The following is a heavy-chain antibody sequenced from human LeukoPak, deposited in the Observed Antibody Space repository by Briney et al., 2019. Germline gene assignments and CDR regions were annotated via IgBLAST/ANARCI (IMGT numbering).Heavy chain of an antibody. CDR1: RFRFYYFV. Sequence: GGALRLSCSAPRFRFYYFVLPRGPQAPGEGLGGVSLCGGNGGATYYADSVKGRFTISRDNSKNSLYLQMNSLRTDDTALYYCVKDMGDYGDYVVHYWGQGTLVSVSS. J-gene: IGHJ4*02. CDR2: CGGNGGAT. D-gene: IGHD4-17*01. CDR3: VKDMGDYGDYVVHY. V-gene: IGHV3-43*02.